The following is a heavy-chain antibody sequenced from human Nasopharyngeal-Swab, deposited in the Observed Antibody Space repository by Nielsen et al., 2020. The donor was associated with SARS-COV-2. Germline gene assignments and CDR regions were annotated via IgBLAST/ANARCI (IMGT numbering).Heavy chain of an antibody. CDR3: ARASRGWS. CDR2: ISTSGATI. D-gene: IGHD6-19*01. Sequence: GESLKISCAASGFTFDNYEMNWVRQAPGKGLEWVSYISTSGATIHYADSVRGRFTISRTNAKKSLHLQMNSLRAEDTAVYYCARASRGWSWGQGTPVTVSS. CDR1: GFTFDNYE. V-gene: IGHV3-48*03. J-gene: IGHJ5*02.